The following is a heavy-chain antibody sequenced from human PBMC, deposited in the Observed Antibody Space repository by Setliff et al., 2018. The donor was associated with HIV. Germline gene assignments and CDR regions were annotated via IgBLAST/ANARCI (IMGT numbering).Heavy chain of an antibody. CDR2: IKGDGSKT. CDR3: VSTPGVFYFDF. CDR1: GFTFGSYW. V-gene: IGHV3-7*03. Sequence: GGSLRLSCSASGFTFGSYWMSWVRQAPGQGLEYVAHIKGDGSKTKYVDSVRGRFTISRDNAKKSLYLQMNSLRAEDTAVYYCVSTPGVFYFDFWGQGTPVTVSS. D-gene: IGHD2-15*01. J-gene: IGHJ4*02.